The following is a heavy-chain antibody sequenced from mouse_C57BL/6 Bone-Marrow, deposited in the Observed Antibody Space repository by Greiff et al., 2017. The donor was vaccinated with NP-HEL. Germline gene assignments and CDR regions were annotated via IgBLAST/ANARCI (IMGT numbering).Heavy chain of an antibody. CDR1: GYTFTDYY. CDR3: ARFVTTVVARGY. D-gene: IGHD1-1*01. V-gene: IGHV1-26*01. CDR2: INPNNGGT. J-gene: IGHJ2*01. Sequence: EVQLHQSGPELVKPGASVKISCKASGYTFTDYYMNWVKQSHGKSLEWIGDINPNNGGTSYNQKFKGKATLTVDKSSSTAYMELRSLTAEDSAVDYCARFVTTVVARGYWGQGTTLTVSS.